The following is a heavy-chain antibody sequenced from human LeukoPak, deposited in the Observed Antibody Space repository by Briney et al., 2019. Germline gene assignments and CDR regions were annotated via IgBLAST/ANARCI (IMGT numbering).Heavy chain of an antibody. Sequence: PSETLSLTCAVSGVTFTNYYWNWVRQTPGKGLEWIGEINHSGYTNDSPSLKSRVTLSIDTSRKQFSLNLRSMTVADAGIYYCTRMTMWHDYWGQGTLVTVSS. D-gene: IGHD4/OR15-4a*01. CDR1: GVTFTNYY. V-gene: IGHV4-34*01. CDR3: TRMTMWHDY. J-gene: IGHJ4*02. CDR2: INHSGYT.